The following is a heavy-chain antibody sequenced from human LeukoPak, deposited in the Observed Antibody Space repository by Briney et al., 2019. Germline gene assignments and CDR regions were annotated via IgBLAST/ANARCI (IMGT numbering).Heavy chain of an antibody. Sequence: GGSLRLSCAASGFTVGSNYMSWVRQAPGKGLEWVSVIYSGGSTYYADSVKGRFTISRDNSKDTLYLQMNGLRAEDTAVYYCAREDGYNLGAFDIWGQGTMVTVSS. CDR2: IYSGGST. D-gene: IGHD5-24*01. V-gene: IGHV3-53*01. CDR3: AREDGYNLGAFDI. J-gene: IGHJ3*02. CDR1: GFTVGSNY.